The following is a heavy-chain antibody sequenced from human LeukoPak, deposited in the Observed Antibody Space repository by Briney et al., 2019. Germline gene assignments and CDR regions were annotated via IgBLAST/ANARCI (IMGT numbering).Heavy chain of an antibody. Sequence: ASVKVSCKVSGYTLTELSMHWVRQAPGKGLEWMGGFDPEDGETIYAQKFQGRVTMTEDTSTDTAYMELSSLRSEDTAVYYCATGPYEAGIFDYWGQGTLVTVSS. J-gene: IGHJ4*02. D-gene: IGHD6-19*01. V-gene: IGHV1-24*01. CDR3: ATGPYEAGIFDY. CDR2: FDPEDGET. CDR1: GYTLTELS.